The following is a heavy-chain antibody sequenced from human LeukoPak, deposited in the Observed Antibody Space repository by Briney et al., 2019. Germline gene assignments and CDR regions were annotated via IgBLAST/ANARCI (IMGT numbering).Heavy chain of an antibody. Sequence: GGSLRLSCAASGFTFSDYGMHWVRQAPGKGLEWVALISDEGSSEYYADSVEGRFTVSRDNSKNTLYLQMNSLRAEDTAVYYCAKEGVSSGWYSNWFDPWGQGTLVTVSS. V-gene: IGHV3-30*18. D-gene: IGHD6-19*01. CDR2: ISDEGSSE. J-gene: IGHJ5*02. CDR3: AKEGVSSGWYSNWFDP. CDR1: GFTFSDYG.